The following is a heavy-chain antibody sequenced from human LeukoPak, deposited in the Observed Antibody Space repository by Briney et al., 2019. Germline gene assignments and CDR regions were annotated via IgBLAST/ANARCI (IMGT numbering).Heavy chain of an antibody. J-gene: IGHJ4*02. CDR2: ISGSDGST. Sequence: PGGSLRLSCAASGFTFSSYAMSWVRQAPGKGLECVSSISGSDGSTYYADSVKGRFTISRDNSENTLYLQMNSLRAEDTAVYYCAKAGNIRFDYWGQGTLVTVSS. D-gene: IGHD2/OR15-2a*01. CDR3: AKAGNIRFDY. V-gene: IGHV3-23*01. CDR1: GFTFSSYA.